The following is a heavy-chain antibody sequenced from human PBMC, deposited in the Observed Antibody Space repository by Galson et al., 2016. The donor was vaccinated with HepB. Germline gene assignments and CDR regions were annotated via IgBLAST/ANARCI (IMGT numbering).Heavy chain of an antibody. Sequence: SLRLSCAASGFSFSTSSMHWVRQAPGKGLQYVSAINDRGSGTYYADSVKGRFIISRDNSRNILYLHMTSLTIEDTAVYYGVTRDNIGRYPYWGQGTLVTVSP. V-gene: IGHV3-64D*06. D-gene: IGHD6-19*01. CDR2: INDRGSGT. CDR3: VTRDNIGRYPY. CDR1: GFSFSTSS. J-gene: IGHJ4*02.